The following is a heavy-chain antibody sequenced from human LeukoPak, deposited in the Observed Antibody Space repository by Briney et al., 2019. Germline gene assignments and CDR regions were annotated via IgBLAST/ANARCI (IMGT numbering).Heavy chain of an antibody. CDR3: ASGSGYYPTDY. D-gene: IGHD3-22*01. J-gene: IGHJ4*02. CDR2: IIPIFGTA. CDR1: GGTFSSYA. V-gene: IGHV1-69*05. Sequence: ASVKVSXKASGGTFSSYAISWVRQAPGQGLEWMGRIIPIFGTANYAQKFQGRVTITTDESTSTAYMELSSLRSEDTAVYYCASGSGYYPTDYWGQGTLVTVSS.